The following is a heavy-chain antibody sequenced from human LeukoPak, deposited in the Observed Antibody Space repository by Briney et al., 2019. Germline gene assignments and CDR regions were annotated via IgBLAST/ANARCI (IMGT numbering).Heavy chain of an antibody. CDR1: GFTLSNYA. D-gene: IGHD6-6*01. Sequence: PGGSLRLSCAASGFTLSNYAMHWVRQAPGKGLEWVAVISYDGSNKYYADSVKGRFTISRDNSKNTLYLQMNSLRAEDTAVYYYARVPEYSSSSGDFDYWGQGTLVTVSS. J-gene: IGHJ4*02. CDR2: ISYDGSNK. V-gene: IGHV3-30-3*01. CDR3: ARVPEYSSSSGDFDY.